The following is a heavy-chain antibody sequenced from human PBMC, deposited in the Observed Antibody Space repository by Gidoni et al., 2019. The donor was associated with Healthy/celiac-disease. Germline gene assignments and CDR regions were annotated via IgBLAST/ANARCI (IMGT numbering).Heavy chain of an antibody. CDR2: INPNSGGT. Sequence: QVQLVQSGAEVKKPGASVKVSCKASGYTLPGYYMPWVRQAPGQGLEWMGWINPNSGGTNYAQKFQGWVTMTRDTSISTAYMELSRLRSDDTAVYYCAREDLSGSYYRFDPWGQGTLVTVSS. J-gene: IGHJ5*02. V-gene: IGHV1-2*04. CDR3: AREDLSGSYYRFDP. D-gene: IGHD1-26*01. CDR1: GYTLPGYY.